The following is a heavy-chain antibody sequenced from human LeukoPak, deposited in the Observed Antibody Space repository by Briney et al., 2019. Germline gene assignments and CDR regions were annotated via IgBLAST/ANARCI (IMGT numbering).Heavy chain of an antibody. D-gene: IGHD6-19*01. Sequence: SQTLSLTCAISGDSVSSNSAAWNWIRQSPSRGLEWLGRTYYNSRWYNDYAVSRKSRITINPDTSKNQFSLQLNSVTPEDTAVYYCAKDSGWRFDHWGQGTLVTVTS. V-gene: IGHV6-1*01. CDR2: TYYNSRWYN. CDR3: AKDSGWRFDH. J-gene: IGHJ4*02. CDR1: GDSVSSNSAA.